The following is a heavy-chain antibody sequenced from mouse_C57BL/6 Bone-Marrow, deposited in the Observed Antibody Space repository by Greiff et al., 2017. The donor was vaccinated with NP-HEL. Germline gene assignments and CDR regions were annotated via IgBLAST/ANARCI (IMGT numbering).Heavy chain of an antibody. J-gene: IGHJ1*03. V-gene: IGHV1-54*01. CDR3: AGSSHWYFDV. CDR2: INPGSGGT. Sequence: VKVVESGAELVRPGTSVKVSCKASGYAFTNYLIEWVKQRPGQGLEWIGVINPGSGGTNYNEKFKGKATLTADKSSSTAYMQLSSLTSEDSAVYFCAGSSHWYFDVWGTGTTVTVSS. D-gene: IGHD1-1*01. CDR1: GYAFTNYL.